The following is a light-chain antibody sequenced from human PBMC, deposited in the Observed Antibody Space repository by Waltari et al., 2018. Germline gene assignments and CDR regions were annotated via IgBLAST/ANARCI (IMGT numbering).Light chain of an antibody. CDR3: QNHERLPAT. V-gene: IGKV3-20*01. J-gene: IGKJ1*01. Sequence: EVVLTQSPGTLSLSPAERATLSCRASQSVSKYLAWYQQRPGQAPRLLIYAASTRATGIPDRFSGSGSGTDFSLTISRLEPEDFAVYYCQNHERLPATFGQGTKVEIK. CDR1: QSVSKY. CDR2: AAS.